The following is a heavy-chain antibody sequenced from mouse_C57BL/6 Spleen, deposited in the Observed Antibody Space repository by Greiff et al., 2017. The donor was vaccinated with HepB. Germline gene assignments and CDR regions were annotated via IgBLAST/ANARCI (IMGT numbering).Heavy chain of an antibody. Sequence: EVQVVESGGGLVQPGGSLSLSCAASGFTFTDYYMSWVRQPPGKALEWLGFIRNKANGYTTEYSASVKVRFTISRDNSQSILYLQMNALRAEDSATYYCAKGHRLPGYFDVWGTGTTVTVAS. J-gene: IGHJ1*03. CDR3: AKGHRLPGYFDV. V-gene: IGHV7-3*03. D-gene: IGHD2-2*01. CDR1: GFTFTDYY. CDR2: IRNKANGYTT.